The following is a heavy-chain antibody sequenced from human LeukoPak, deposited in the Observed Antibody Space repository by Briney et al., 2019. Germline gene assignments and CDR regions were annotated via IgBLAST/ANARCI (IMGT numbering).Heavy chain of an antibody. Sequence: GGSLRLSCAASGFTFSSYWMHWVRQAPGKGLVWVSRISPDGSTTGHADSVKGRFTTSRDNAKNTLFLQVNSLRAEDTAVYYCTRDFDFSSAIWGQGTLVTVSS. V-gene: IGHV3-74*01. CDR3: TRDFDFSSAI. J-gene: IGHJ4*02. CDR2: ISPDGSTT. CDR1: GFTFSSYW. D-gene: IGHD3-3*01.